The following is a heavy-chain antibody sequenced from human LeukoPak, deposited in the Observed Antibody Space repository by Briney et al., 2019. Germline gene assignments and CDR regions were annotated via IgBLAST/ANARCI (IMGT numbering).Heavy chain of an antibody. D-gene: IGHD7-27*01. CDR2: INPSGGST. Sequence: ASVKVSCKASGYTFTSYYMHWARQAPGQGLEWMGIINPSGGSTSYAQKFQGRVTMTRDTSTSTVYMELSSLRSEDTAVYYCARTLRQKTTGDSNWYFDLWGRGTLVTVSS. CDR1: GYTFTSYY. J-gene: IGHJ2*01. CDR3: ARTLRQKTTGDSNWYFDL. V-gene: IGHV1-46*01.